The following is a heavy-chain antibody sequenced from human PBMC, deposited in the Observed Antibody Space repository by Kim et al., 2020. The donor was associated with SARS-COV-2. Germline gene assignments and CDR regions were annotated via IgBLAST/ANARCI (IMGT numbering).Heavy chain of an antibody. CDR1: GGSISSSNW. CDR2: IYHSGST. Sequence: SETLSLTCAVSGGSISSSNWWSWVRQPPGKGLEWIGEIYHSGSTNYNPSLKSRVTISVDKSKNQFSLKLSSVTAADTAVYYCARTSRDYGEYSGHYYYGMDVWGQGTTVTVSS. D-gene: IGHD4-17*01. CDR3: ARTSRDYGEYSGHYYYGMDV. V-gene: IGHV4-4*02. J-gene: IGHJ6*02.